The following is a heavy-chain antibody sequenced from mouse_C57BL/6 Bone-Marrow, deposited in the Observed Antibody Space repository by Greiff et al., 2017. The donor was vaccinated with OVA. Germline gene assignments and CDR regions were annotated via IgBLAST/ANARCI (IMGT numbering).Heavy chain of an antibody. J-gene: IGHJ4*01. V-gene: IGHV1-81*01. CDR3: ARWWLLRDCYAMDY. Sequence: QVQLQQSGAELARPGASVKLSCKASGYTFTSYGISWVKQRTGQGLEWIGEIYPRRGNTYYTEKFKGKATLTADKSSSTAYMELRSLTSEDSTVYFCARWWLLRDCYAMDYWGQGTSVTVSS. CDR1: GYTFTSYG. CDR2: IYPRRGNT. D-gene: IGHD2-3*01.